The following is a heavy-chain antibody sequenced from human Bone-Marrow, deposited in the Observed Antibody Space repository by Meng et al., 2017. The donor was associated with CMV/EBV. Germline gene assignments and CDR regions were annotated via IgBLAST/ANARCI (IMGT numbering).Heavy chain of an antibody. D-gene: IGHD7-27*01. CDR3: ARSNKWGDGMDV. J-gene: IGHJ6*02. CDR2: MNPNSGNT. Sequence: ASVKVSCKASGYTFTSYDINWVRQATGQGLEWMGWMNPNSGNTGYAQKFQGRVTITRNTSISTAYMELSSLRSEDTAVYYCARSNKWGDGMDVWGQGTTVTVSS. CDR1: GYTFTSYD. V-gene: IGHV1-8*03.